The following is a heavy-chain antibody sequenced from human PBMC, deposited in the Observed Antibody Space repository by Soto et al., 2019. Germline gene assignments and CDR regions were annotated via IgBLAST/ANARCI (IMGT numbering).Heavy chain of an antibody. CDR2: IKSKTDGGTK. V-gene: IGHV3-15*01. Sequence: GGSLRLSCAASGFTFSNAWMSWVRQAPGKGLEWVGRIKSKTDGGTKDYAAPVTGRFTISRDDSKNTLYMQMNSLKTEVTAVYYCTTYCYQDIVVVPAAIDYWGQGTLVTVSS. CDR1: GFTFSNAW. J-gene: IGHJ4*02. D-gene: IGHD2-2*01. CDR3: TTYCYQDIVVVPAAIDY.